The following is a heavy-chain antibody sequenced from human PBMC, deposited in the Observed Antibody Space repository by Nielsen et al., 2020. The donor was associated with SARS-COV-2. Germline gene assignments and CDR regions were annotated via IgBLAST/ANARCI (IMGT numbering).Heavy chain of an antibody. J-gene: IGHJ5*02. D-gene: IGHD3-9*01. CDR3: ARVRSISLNWFDP. Sequence: GESLKISCQASGYTFTSYYMHWVRQAPGQGLEWMGRINPNSGGTNYAQKFQGRVTMTRDTSISTAYMELSRLRSDDTAVYYCARVRSISLNWFDPWGQGTLVTVSS. V-gene: IGHV1-2*06. CDR1: GYTFTSYY. CDR2: INPNSGGT.